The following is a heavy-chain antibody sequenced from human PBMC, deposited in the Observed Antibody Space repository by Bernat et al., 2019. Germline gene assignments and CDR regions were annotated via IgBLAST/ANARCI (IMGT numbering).Heavy chain of an antibody. CDR1: GYTFTSYA. CDR3: ARVPTGTVVDAFDI. Sequence: QVQLVQSGAEVKKPGASVKVSCKASGYTFTSYAMHWVRQAPGQRLEWMGWINAGNGNTKYSQKFQGRVTITRDTSASTAYMELSSLRSEDTAVYYCARVPTGTVVDAFDIWGQGTMVTVSS. CDR2: INAGNGNT. D-gene: IGHD1-1*01. J-gene: IGHJ3*02. V-gene: IGHV1-3*01.